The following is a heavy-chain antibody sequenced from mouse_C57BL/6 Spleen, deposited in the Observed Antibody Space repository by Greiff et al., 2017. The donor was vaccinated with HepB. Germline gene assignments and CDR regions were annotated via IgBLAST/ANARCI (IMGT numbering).Heavy chain of an antibody. V-gene: IGHV1-53*01. J-gene: IGHJ4*01. Sequence: QVQLQQSGTELVKPGASVKLSCKASGYTFTSYWMHWVKQRPGQGLEWIGNINPSNGGTNYNEKFKSKATLTVDKSSSTGYMQLSSLTSEDSAVYDCARGSNLRSYAMDYWGQGTSVTVSS. D-gene: IGHD2-5*01. CDR3: ARGSNLRSYAMDY. CDR2: INPSNGGT. CDR1: GYTFTSYW.